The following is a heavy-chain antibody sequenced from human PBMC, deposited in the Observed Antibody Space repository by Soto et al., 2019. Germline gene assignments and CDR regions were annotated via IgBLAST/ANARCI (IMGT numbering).Heavy chain of an antibody. CDR3: XXXXXXXXXXXWFDP. CDR2: ISYDGSNK. V-gene: IGHV3-30-3*01. Sequence: QVQLVESGGGVVQPGRSLRLSCAASGFTFSSYAMHWVRQAPGKGLEWVAVISYDGSNKYYADSVKGRLTISRDNSKXXXXXXXXXXXXXXXXXXXXXXXXXXXXXXXWFDPWGQGTLVTVSS. CDR1: GFTFSSYA. J-gene: IGHJ5*02.